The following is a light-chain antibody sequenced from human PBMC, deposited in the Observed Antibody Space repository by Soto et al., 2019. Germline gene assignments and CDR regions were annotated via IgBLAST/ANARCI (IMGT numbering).Light chain of an antibody. Sequence: EIVLTQSPATLSLSPGERATLSCRASQSVDSSLGWYQQKPGRAPRLPIYDASNRATGIPARFSGSGSGTDFTLTISSLEPEDFAVYYCQQRINWPTFGQGTRLEIK. V-gene: IGKV3-11*01. J-gene: IGKJ5*01. CDR3: QQRINWPT. CDR1: QSVDSS. CDR2: DAS.